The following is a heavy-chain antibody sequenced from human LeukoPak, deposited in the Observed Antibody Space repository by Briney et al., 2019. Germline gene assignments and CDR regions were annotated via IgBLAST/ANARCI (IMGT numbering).Heavy chain of an antibody. J-gene: IGHJ4*02. CDR3: ARALDSSSWYHFDY. CDR2: ISSSSGSGRYI. Sequence: GGSLRLSCAASGFTFRSYAMNWVRQAPGKWLEWVSFISSSSGSGRYIDYADSVKGRFTISRDNAKNSLYLQMNSLRAEDTAVYYCARALDSSSWYHFDYWGQGTLVTVSS. CDR1: GFTFRSYA. D-gene: IGHD6-13*01. V-gene: IGHV3-21*01.